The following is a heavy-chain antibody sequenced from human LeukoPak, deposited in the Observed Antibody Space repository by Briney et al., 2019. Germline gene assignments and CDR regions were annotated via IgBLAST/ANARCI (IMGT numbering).Heavy chain of an antibody. CDR2: IKYDGSEK. CDR3: ARDGSEEWPIGY. V-gene: IGHV3-7*01. CDR1: GFTFSSKW. D-gene: IGHD3-10*01. Sequence: GGSLRLSCAAPGFTFSSKWMSWVRQAPGKGLGWVANIKYDGSEKNYVDSVKGRFTISRDNAKNSLYLQMNSLRAEDTAVYYCARDGSEEWPIGYWGQGTLVTVSS. J-gene: IGHJ4*02.